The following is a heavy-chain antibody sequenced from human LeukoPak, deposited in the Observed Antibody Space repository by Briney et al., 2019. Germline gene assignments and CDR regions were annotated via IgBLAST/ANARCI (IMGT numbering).Heavy chain of an antibody. J-gene: IGHJ6*03. Sequence: GGSLRLSCTASGFTFSSYGMSWVRQAPGKGLEWVAVISYDGSNKYYADSVKGRFTISRDNSKNTLYLQMNSLRAEDTAVYYCARAGYPYYYYYMDVWGKGTTVTVSS. V-gene: IGHV3-30*03. D-gene: IGHD3-9*01. CDR1: GFTFSSYG. CDR3: ARAGYPYYYYYMDV. CDR2: ISYDGSNK.